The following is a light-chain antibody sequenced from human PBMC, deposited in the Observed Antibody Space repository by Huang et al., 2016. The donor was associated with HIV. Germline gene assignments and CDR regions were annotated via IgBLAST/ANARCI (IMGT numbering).Light chain of an antibody. CDR3: QQSYGALSS. Sequence: IQMTQSPTSLSASVGDRVFISCRTSQSVGTYLNWYQPKPGKAPKLLIPSASTLHSGVPSRFSGGGSGTVFTLTIRGLQFDDFATYFCQQSYGALSSFGPGTRL. CDR1: QSVGTY. J-gene: IGKJ5*01. V-gene: IGKV1-39*01. CDR2: SAS.